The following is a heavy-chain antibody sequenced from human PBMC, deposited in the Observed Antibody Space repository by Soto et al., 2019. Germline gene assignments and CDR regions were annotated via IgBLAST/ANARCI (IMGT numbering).Heavy chain of an antibody. CDR2: IHYSGTT. Sequence: PSETLSLPCSLAGGPMRNYFWTWLRQPPGKGLEWIGYIHYSGTTSFFPSYNPSLRSRVNISEDTSKKQFSLQLLSVTTADTAVYFCAAGEASSRNLAPYYLDFWGQGTLVT. V-gene: IGHV4-59*01. J-gene: IGHJ4*02. CDR3: AAGEASSRNLAPYYLDF. CDR1: GGPMRNYF. D-gene: IGHD6-13*01.